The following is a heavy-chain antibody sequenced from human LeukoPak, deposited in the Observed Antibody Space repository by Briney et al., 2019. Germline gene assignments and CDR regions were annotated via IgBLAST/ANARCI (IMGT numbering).Heavy chain of an antibody. J-gene: IGHJ1*01. CDR3: ARGLLTFGGVIGGPQALEYFQH. D-gene: IGHD3-16*02. V-gene: IGHV1-18*01. CDR2: SSPYNGKT. Sequence: ASVKVSCKASGYTFTNYGISWVRQAPGQTLEWMGWSSPYNGKTHYAQNLQGRDTMTTDTSTSTAYRELRSPRSDDTAMYYCARGLLTFGGVIGGPQALEYFQHWGQGTLVTVSS. CDR1: GYTFTNYG.